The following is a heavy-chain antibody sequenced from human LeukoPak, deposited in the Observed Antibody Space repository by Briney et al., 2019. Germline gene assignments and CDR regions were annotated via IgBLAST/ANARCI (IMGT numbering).Heavy chain of an antibody. CDR1: GDSISSGRNY. Sequence: SETLSLTYTVSGDSISSGRNYWGWIRQSPGKGLEWIASIYSSGNTHSNPSLKSRVTISVDTSKNQFSLKLSSVTAADTAVYYCARGGRWLQDRYYFDYWGQGTLVTVSS. CDR3: ARGGRWLQDRYYFDY. CDR2: IYSSGNT. J-gene: IGHJ4*02. D-gene: IGHD5-24*01. V-gene: IGHV4-39*07.